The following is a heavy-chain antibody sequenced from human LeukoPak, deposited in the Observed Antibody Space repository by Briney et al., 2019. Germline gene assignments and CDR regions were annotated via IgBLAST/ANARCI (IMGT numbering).Heavy chain of an antibody. Sequence: GKSLRLSCAASGFTFSNYAMHWVRQAPGKGLEWVSLISSGGTYEYYADSVKGRFTISRDNSKNTLYLQLNSLRAEDTAVYYCARDSTYYYDSGSSGPHYFGNWGQGTLVTVSS. V-gene: IGHV3-30*01. CDR1: GFTFSNYA. J-gene: IGHJ4*02. CDR2: ISSGGTYE. D-gene: IGHD3-10*01. CDR3: ARDSTYYYDSGSSGPHYFGN.